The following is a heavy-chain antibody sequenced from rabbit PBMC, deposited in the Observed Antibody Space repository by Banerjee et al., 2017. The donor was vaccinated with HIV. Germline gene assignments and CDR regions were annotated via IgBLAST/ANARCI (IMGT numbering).Heavy chain of an antibody. CDR3: ARDRDYDDFVYYLNL. CDR2: IGAGSSGTT. CDR1: GFTLSSYW. J-gene: IGHJ4*01. V-gene: IGHV1S45*01. Sequence: QEQLEESGGDLVKPEGSLTLTCTASGFTLSSYWMWWVRQAPGKGLEWIACIGAGSSGTTYYASWAKGRFTISKTSPTTVTLQMTSLTAADTATYFCARDRDYDDFVYYLNLWGPGTLVTVS. D-gene: IGHD2-1*01.